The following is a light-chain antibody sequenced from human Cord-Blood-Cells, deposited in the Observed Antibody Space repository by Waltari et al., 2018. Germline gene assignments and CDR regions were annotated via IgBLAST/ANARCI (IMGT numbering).Light chain of an antibody. CDR1: QSVSSY. J-gene: IGKJ4*01. Sequence: EIVFTQSPATLSLSPGERATLSCRASQSVSSYLAWYQQKPGQAPRLLIYDASNRATGIPDRFSGSGSGTDFTLTISSLEAEDFAVYYCQQRSNWPRTFGGGTKVEIK. CDR2: DAS. CDR3: QQRSNWPRT. V-gene: IGKV3-11*01.